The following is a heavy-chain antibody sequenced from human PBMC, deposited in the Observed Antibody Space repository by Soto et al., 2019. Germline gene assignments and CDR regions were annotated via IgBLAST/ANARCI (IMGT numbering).Heavy chain of an antibody. D-gene: IGHD1-1*01. J-gene: IGHJ4*02. Sequence: QITLKESGPTLVKPTQTLTLTCTFSGFSLSTSGLAVGWIRQPPGKALEWLALISWDDDKRYSPSLKSRLTITKDTFKNQVVLTLTNMDPVDTATYYCAHRRAGMATTSPFDYWGQGTLVTVSS. CDR3: AHRRAGMATTSPFDY. CDR1: GFSLSTSGLA. CDR2: ISWDDDK. V-gene: IGHV2-5*02.